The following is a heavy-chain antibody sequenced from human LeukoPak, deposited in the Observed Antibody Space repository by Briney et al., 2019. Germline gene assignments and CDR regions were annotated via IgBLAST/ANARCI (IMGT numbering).Heavy chain of an antibody. Sequence: SETLSLTCAVYGGSFSGYYWSWIRQPPGKGLEWIGEINHSGSTNYNPSLKSRVTISVDTSKNQFSLKLSSVTAADTAVYYCARAYGSGSPPMNWFDPWGQRTLVTVSS. J-gene: IGHJ5*02. D-gene: IGHD3-10*01. CDR1: GGSFSGYY. CDR2: INHSGST. V-gene: IGHV4-34*01. CDR3: ARAYGSGSPPMNWFDP.